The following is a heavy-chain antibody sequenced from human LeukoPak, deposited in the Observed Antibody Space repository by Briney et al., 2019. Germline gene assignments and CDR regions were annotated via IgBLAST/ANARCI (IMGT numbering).Heavy chain of an antibody. CDR1: EFTFSNYD. J-gene: IGHJ4*02. V-gene: IGHV3-30*02. Sequence: GGSLRLSCAASEFTFSNYDMHWVRQAPGKGLEWVAFIRYNGNNKYYADTVKGRVTISRENSKNTLYLQMNSLRAEDTAVYYCAKDQAVAGHPLDYWGQGTLVTVSS. CDR3: AKDQAVAGHPLDY. CDR2: IRYNGNNK. D-gene: IGHD6-19*01.